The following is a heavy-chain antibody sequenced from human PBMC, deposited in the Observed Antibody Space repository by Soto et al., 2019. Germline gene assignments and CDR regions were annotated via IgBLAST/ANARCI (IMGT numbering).Heavy chain of an antibody. Sequence: SVKVSCKASGGTFSSYAISWVRQAPGQGLEWMGGIIPIFGTANYAQKFQGRVTITADESTSTAYMELSSLRSEDTAVYYCARDRLELSPFYGMDVWGQGTTVNVSS. CDR3: ARDRLELSPFYGMDV. CDR2: IIPIFGTA. J-gene: IGHJ6*02. V-gene: IGHV1-69*13. CDR1: GGTFSSYA. D-gene: IGHD1-7*01.